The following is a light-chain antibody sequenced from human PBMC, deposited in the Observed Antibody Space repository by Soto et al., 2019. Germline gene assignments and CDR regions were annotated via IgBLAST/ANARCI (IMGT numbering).Light chain of an antibody. J-gene: IGLJ1*01. CDR2: DDS. CDR3: QLWDSSTDRYV. V-gene: IGLV3-21*02. CDR1: NVGSYS. Sequence: SYELTQPPSVSVAPGQTARNTCGGNNVGSYSVHWYQQKPGQAPVLVVYDDSDRPSGIPERFSGSTSGNTATLTISRVEAGDEADYYCQLWDSSTDRYVFGTGTKVTVL.